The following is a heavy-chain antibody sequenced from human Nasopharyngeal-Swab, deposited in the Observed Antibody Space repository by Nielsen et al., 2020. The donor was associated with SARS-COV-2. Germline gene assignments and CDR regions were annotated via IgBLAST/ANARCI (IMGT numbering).Heavy chain of an antibody. D-gene: IGHD2-15*01. Sequence: SETLSLTCTVSGDSISNDYWSWIRQAPGEGLEWIGYIYYTGSTHYNPSLKSRVTISVDRSKNQFSLNLSSVTAADPAVYYCARAPALRGHSNMDVWGKGTTVTVSS. CDR3: ARAPALRGHSNMDV. CDR2: IYYTGST. V-gene: IGHV4-59*01. J-gene: IGHJ6*03. CDR1: GDSISNDY.